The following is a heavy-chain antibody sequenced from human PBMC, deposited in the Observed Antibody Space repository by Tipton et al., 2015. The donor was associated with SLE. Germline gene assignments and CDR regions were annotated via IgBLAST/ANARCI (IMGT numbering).Heavy chain of an antibody. CDR1: GGSISSSSYY. Sequence: TLSLTCTASGGSISSSSYYWGWIRQPPGKGLEWIGSIYYSGSTYYNPSLKSRVTISVDTSKNQFSLKLSSVTAADTAVYYCARAAPPNPYCSGGSCYSGPFWYYYYYMDVWGKGTTVTVSS. J-gene: IGHJ6*03. CDR2: IYYSGST. CDR3: ARAAPPNPYCSGGSCYSGPFWYYYYYMDV. V-gene: IGHV4-39*01. D-gene: IGHD2-15*01.